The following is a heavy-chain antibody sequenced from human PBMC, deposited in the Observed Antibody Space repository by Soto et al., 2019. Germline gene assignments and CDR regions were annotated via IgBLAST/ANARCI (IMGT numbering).Heavy chain of an antibody. CDR1: GGFLSESY. J-gene: IGHJ5*02. D-gene: IGHD3-16*02. Sequence: WETLSLTCAVYGGFLSESYWTWIRQPPGKGLEWIGEINHVGGTNYNPSLKSRVTMSVDTSQNQFSLRLISVTAADTAMYFCVRIRYQLPSSVLWLDPWGQGTPVSVSS. CDR2: INHVGGT. CDR3: VRIRYQLPSSVLWLDP. V-gene: IGHV4-34*01.